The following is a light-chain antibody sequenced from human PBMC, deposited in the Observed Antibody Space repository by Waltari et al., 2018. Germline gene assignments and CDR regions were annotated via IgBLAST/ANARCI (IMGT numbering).Light chain of an antibody. Sequence: QLVLTQSPSASASLGASVKLTCTLSGGPSSNVIAWHQQPPEKGPRYLVQVNSDGSHSKGDEIPDRFSGSSSGAEGYLTISSVQSEDEADYYCQTGGHGTWVFGGGTKLTVL. V-gene: IGLV4-69*01. CDR1: GGPSSNV. CDR2: VNSDGSH. CDR3: QTGGHGTWV. J-gene: IGLJ3*02.